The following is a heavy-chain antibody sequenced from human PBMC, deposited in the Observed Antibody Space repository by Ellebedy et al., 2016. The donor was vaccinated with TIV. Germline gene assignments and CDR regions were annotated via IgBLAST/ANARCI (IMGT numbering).Heavy chain of an antibody. D-gene: IGHD5-24*01. V-gene: IGHV4-39*01. Sequence: MPSETLSLTCSVSGASISSGDYYWAWIRQAPGKGLEWIGGVHNSGTTYYNPSLRSRVTISLDTSKKQFSLKLSSVTAADTAVYYCASLEMATILDAFDIWGQGTKVTVSS. J-gene: IGHJ3*02. CDR2: VHNSGTT. CDR3: ASLEMATILDAFDI. CDR1: GASISSGDYY.